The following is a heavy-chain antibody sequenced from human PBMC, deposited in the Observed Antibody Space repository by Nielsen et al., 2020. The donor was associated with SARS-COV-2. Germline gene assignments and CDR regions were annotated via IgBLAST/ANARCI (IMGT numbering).Heavy chain of an antibody. V-gene: IGHV3-21*01. CDR1: GFTFSSYS. Sequence: GGSLRLSCAASGFTFSSYSMNWVRQAPGKGLEWVSSISSSSSYIYYADSVKGRFTISRDNAKNSLYLQMNGLRAEDTAVYYCARAVTAMGRRTYYFDYWGQGTLVTVSS. J-gene: IGHJ4*02. CDR3: ARAVTAMGRRTYYFDY. D-gene: IGHD5-18*01. CDR2: ISSSSSYI.